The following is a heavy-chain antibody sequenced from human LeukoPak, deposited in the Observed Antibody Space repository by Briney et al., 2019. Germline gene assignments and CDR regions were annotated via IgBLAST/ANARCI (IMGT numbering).Heavy chain of an antibody. CDR2: ISSSSSYI. D-gene: IGHD6-19*01. V-gene: IGHV3-21*01. CDR1: GFAFSSYS. Sequence: PGGSLRLSCAASGFAFSSYSMNWVRQAPGKGLEWVSSISSSSSYIYYADSVKSRFTISRDNAKNSLYLQMNSLRAEGTAVYYCARRSGIAVAGTRVYGMDVWGQGTTVTVSS. CDR3: ARRSGIAVAGTRVYGMDV. J-gene: IGHJ6*02.